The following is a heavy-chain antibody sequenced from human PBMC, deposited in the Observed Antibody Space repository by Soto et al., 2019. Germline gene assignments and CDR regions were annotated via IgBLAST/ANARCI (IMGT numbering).Heavy chain of an antibody. D-gene: IGHD5-12*01. V-gene: IGHV3-7*05. Sequence: GGSLRLSCAASTFTFSNYWMSWVRQAPGKGLEWVANIDQDGSAKYYVDSVKGRFTISRDNAKNLLYLQMSSLRVEDTAVYYCAREYSGYETPRENDYWGQGTLVTVSS. CDR1: TFTFSNYW. J-gene: IGHJ4*02. CDR3: AREYSGYETPRENDY. CDR2: IDQDGSAK.